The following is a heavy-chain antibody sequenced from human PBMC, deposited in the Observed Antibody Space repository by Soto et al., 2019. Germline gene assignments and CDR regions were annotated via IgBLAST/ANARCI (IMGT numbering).Heavy chain of an antibody. CDR1: GYTFTDFY. J-gene: IGHJ5*02. D-gene: IGHD1-1*01. V-gene: IGHV1-2*02. Sequence: QEQLVQSGTEVKKPGASVTVSCKSSGYTFTDFYLHWLRQAPGQGLEWVGWINPKTGDTKSSQNFQGRVTMSRDTSVSPAYIALTSLTSDDTAMYYCATGTNGTTGWYHPWGQGTRVTVSS. CDR3: ATGTNGTTGWYHP. CDR2: INPKTGDT.